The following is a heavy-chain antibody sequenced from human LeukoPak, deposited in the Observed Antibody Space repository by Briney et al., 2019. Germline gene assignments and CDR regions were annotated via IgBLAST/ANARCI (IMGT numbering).Heavy chain of an antibody. J-gene: IGHJ4*02. CDR3: ARGGSPYSSSWYYFDY. V-gene: IGHV3-11*05. Sequence: VGSLRLSCEASGFPFSDYYRSWIRQAPGKGLEWVSYISSGSSFTNYADSVKDRFTISRDNTKNSLYLQMNSLRAEDTAVYYCARGGSPYSSSWYYFDYWGQGTLVTVSS. CDR2: ISSGSSFT. CDR1: GFPFSDYY. D-gene: IGHD6-13*01.